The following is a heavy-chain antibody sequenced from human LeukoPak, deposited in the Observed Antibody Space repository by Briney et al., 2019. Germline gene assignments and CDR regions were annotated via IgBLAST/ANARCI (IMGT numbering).Heavy chain of an antibody. CDR2: IYYSGST. CDR1: GGSISSSSYY. Sequence: PSETLSLTCTVSGGSISSSSYYWGWIRQPPGKGLEWIGSIYYSGSTYYNPSLKSRVTISVGTSKNQFSLKLSSVTAADTAVYYCASTTDSSSWYEGGYYFDYWGQGTLVTVSS. V-gene: IGHV4-39*01. J-gene: IGHJ4*02. D-gene: IGHD6-13*01. CDR3: ASTTDSSSWYEGGYYFDY.